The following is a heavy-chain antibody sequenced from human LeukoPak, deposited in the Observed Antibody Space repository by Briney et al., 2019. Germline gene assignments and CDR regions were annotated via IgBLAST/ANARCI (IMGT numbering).Heavy chain of an antibody. CDR3: ARARVAGKKPYYYYMDV. J-gene: IGHJ6*03. CDR1: GFTFSDYG. V-gene: IGHV3-30*02. CDR2: IRYDGINK. Sequence: PGGSLRLSCAAAGFTFSDYGMHWVRQAPGKGLEWVAFIRYDGINKYYADSVQGRFSISRDNSKNTLYLDMNSLRAEDTAVYYCARARVAGKKPYYYYMDVWGKGTTVTVSS. D-gene: IGHD6-19*01.